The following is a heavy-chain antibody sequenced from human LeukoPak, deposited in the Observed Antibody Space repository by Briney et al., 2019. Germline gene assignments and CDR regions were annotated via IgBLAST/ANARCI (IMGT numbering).Heavy chain of an antibody. V-gene: IGHV5-51*01. CDR2: IYPGDSDT. D-gene: IGHD1-26*01. CDR1: GYTFTNYW. J-gene: IGHJ4*02. CDR3: ARRRDLYPGSYYPFDY. Sequence: GESLKISCKASGYTFTNYWIGWVRQMPGKGLEWIGTIYPGDSDTRYSPSFQGQVTISADKSITTVYLQWNRLKTSDTAMYYCARRRDLYPGSYYPFDYWGQGTLVTVSS.